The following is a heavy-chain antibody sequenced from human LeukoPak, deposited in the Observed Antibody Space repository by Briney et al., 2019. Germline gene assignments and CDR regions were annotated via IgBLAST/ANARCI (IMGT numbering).Heavy chain of an antibody. CDR1: GYTFTSYG. CDR3: ARGCSSGWYATDFDY. V-gene: IGHV1-18*01. J-gene: IGHJ4*02. D-gene: IGHD6-19*01. CDR2: ISAYNGNT. Sequence: ASVKVSCKASGYTFTSYGISWVRQAPGQGLEWMGWISAYNGNTNYAQKLQGRVTMTTDTSTSTAYMELRSLRSDDTAVYYCARGCSSGWYATDFDYWGQGTLVTVSS.